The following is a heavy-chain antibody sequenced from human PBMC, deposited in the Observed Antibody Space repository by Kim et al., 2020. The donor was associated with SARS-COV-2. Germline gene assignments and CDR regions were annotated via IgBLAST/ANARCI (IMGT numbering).Heavy chain of an antibody. CDR3: ARLTGDSVELAY. CDR2: INAANGNT. J-gene: IGHJ4*02. CDR1: GYTFARSG. Sequence: ASVKVSCKGSGYTFARSGMHWVRQAPGQRLEWMGWINAANGNTEDSQNFQDRVSITRDTFASTVYLELNNLRSEDTAVYYCARLTGDSVELAYWGQGTLLTVSS. D-gene: IGHD2-21*02. V-gene: IGHV1-3*01.